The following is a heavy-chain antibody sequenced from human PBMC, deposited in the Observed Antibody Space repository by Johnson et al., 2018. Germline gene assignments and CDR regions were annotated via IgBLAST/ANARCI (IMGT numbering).Heavy chain of an antibody. CDR2: IYYSGST. V-gene: IGHV4-39*07. Sequence: QVQLQESGPGLVKPSETLSLTYTVSGGSISSSSYYWGWIRQPPGKGLEWIGSIYYSGSTNYNPSLKSRVTISVDTSKNQFSLKLTSVTAADTAVYYCAGGGYRYGYPPAYYYMDVWGKGTTVTVSS. CDR3: AGGGYRYGYPPAYYYMDV. D-gene: IGHD5-18*01. J-gene: IGHJ6*03. CDR1: GGSISSSSYY.